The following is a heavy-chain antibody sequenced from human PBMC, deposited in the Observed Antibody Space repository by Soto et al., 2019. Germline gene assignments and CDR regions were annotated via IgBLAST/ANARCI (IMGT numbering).Heavy chain of an antibody. CDR1: GLTFSDAW. J-gene: IGHJ6*02. V-gene: IGHV3-15*01. CDR3: SWHADVYHGMLV. CDR2: IKNRGTT. Sequence: EVQVVESGGGLVKPGDSLRLSCVVSGLTFSDAWLSWVRQAPGKGLEWLGRIKNRGTTDYAAPVKGRFIISTDDSKTTLYLQMNRLKSEDTAVYYCSWHADVYHGMLVWGQGTTVTVSS. D-gene: IGHD6-13*01.